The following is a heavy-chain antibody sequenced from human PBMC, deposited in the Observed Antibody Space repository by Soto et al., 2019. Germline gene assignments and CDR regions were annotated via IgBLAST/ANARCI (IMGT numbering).Heavy chain of an antibody. V-gene: IGHV2-5*02. CDR1: GFLLTTSGVG. J-gene: IGHJ4*02. CDR2: IYWDDDK. Sequence: QITLNESGPPVVKPAETLTLTCTFSGFLLTTSGVGVGWIRQSPGKAPEWLALIYWDDDKRYSASLKSRLTITKDTSKNQVVLTMASVDPADKATYYCAHRILRTVFGLVTTTAIYFDFWGQGTPVVVSS. CDR3: AHRILRTVFGLVTTTAIYFDF. D-gene: IGHD3-3*01.